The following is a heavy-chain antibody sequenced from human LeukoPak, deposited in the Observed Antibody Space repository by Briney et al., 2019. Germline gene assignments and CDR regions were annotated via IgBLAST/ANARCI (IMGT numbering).Heavy chain of an antibody. CDR3: VTGYYEPFDN. D-gene: IGHD3-3*01. J-gene: IGHJ4*02. V-gene: IGHV4-59*01. CDR2: ISDTGKT. Sequence: PSETLSLTCNVSGASLSDYYWGWIRQSPAKGLEWLGYISDTGKTDYNPSPNSRGTLSLDTSKNQFSLRLASVTAADTAVYYCVTGYYEPFDNWGQGTLVTVSS. CDR1: GASLSDYY.